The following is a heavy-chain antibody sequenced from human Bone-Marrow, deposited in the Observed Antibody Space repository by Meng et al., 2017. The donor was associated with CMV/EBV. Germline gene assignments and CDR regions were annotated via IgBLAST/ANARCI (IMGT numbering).Heavy chain of an antibody. V-gene: IGHV4-34*01. Sequence: SETLSLTCAVYGGSFSGYYWSWIRQPPGKGLEWIGEINHSGSTNYNPSLKSRVTISVDTSKNQFSLKLSSVTAADTAVYYCASSRIVVVPAAMDYYYYYGMDVWGQGTTVTGSS. D-gene: IGHD2-2*01. CDR3: ASSRIVVVPAAMDYYYYYGMDV. CDR1: GGSFSGYY. CDR2: INHSGST. J-gene: IGHJ6*01.